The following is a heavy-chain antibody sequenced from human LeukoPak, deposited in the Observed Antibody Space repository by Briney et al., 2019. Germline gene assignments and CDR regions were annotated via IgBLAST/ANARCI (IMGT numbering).Heavy chain of an antibody. D-gene: IGHD5-12*01. CDR2: ISAYNGNT. CDR3: DSPGYMGVWYFGY. V-gene: IGHV1-18*01. J-gene: IGHJ4*02. Sequence: ASVKVSCKPSGYTFTSYGISWVRQAPGQGLEWMGWISAYNGNTNYAQKLQGRVTMTTDTSTSTAYMELRRLRSAAAAVAYCDSPGYMGVWYFGYWGQGTLVTVSS. CDR1: GYTFTSYG.